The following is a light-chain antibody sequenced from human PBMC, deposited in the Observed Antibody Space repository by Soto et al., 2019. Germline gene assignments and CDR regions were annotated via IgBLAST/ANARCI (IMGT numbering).Light chain of an antibody. CDR1: QGVTTN. CDR2: DVS. V-gene: IGKV3-15*01. J-gene: IGKJ5*01. Sequence: ERVMTQSRSSLSVSPGERLTLSCRAGQGVTTNFAWYQQKSGQSPRLLIYDVSTRATGVPARFSGTGSETDFTLTISGLQSEDSAVYFCQQYNNWPFSFGQGTRLEIK. CDR3: QQYNNWPFS.